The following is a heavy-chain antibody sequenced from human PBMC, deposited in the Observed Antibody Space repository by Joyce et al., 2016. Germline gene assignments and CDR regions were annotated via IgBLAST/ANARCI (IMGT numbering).Heavy chain of an antibody. D-gene: IGHD3-10*01. CDR3: AKDYYGSGSNRGAFDV. J-gene: IGHJ3*01. CDR1: GFTFSDYA. V-gene: IGHV3-23*01. CDR2: ISGRGGSA. Sequence: EVQLLESGGGLIHPGGSLRLSCAASGFTFSDYAMTWVRQAPGKGLEWVSAISGRGGSAYYADSVKGRFTISRDNSKNTLYLQMNSLRAEDTATYNCAKDYYGSGSNRGAFDVWGQGTMVTVSS.